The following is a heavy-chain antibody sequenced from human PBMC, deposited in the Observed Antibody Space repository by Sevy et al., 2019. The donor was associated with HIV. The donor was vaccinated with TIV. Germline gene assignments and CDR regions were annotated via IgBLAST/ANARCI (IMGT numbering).Heavy chain of an antibody. J-gene: IGHJ6*02. CDR2: ISYDGSNK. V-gene: IGHV3-30*18. CDR1: GFTFSSYG. CDR3: AKDGGSYRRYYGMDV. Sequence: GGSLRLSCAASGFTFSSYGMHWVRQAPGKGLEWVAVISYDGSNKYYADSVKGRFTISRDNSKNMLYLQMNSLRAEDTAVYYCAKDGGSYRRYYGMDVWGQGTTVTVSS. D-gene: IGHD1-26*01.